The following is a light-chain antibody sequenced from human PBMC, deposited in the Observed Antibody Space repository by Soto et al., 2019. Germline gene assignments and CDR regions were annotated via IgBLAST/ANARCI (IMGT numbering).Light chain of an antibody. CDR3: MQALQTPRT. J-gene: IGKJ1*01. V-gene: IGKV2-28*01. CDR2: LGS. Sequence: DIVMTQSPLSLPVTPGEPASISCRSSQSLLHSNGYNYLDWYLQKPGQSPQLLIYLGSNRASAVPARFSGSGSGTDFTLKISRVEAEDVGVYYCMQALQTPRTFGQGTKVEIK. CDR1: QSLLHSNGYNY.